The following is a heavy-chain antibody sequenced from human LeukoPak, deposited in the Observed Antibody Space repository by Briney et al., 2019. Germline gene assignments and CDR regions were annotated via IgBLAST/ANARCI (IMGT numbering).Heavy chain of an antibody. Sequence: GGSLRLSCAASGFSFSAYSMNWVRRAPGKGLEWISYISGSSSAIYYANSVKGRFAVSRDNAKNSLFLQMNSLRDEDTATYYCARDRLDGTSWYPSRFDPWGQGTLVTVSS. V-gene: IGHV3-48*02. CDR3: ARDRLDGTSWYPSRFDP. J-gene: IGHJ5*02. CDR1: GFSFSAYS. D-gene: IGHD6-13*01. CDR2: ISGSSSAI.